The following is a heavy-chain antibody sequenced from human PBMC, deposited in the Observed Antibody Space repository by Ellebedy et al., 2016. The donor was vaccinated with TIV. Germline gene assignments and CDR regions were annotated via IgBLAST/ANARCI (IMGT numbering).Heavy chain of an antibody. CDR3: ARAPYRPNCYGRDCYSGNY. J-gene: IGHJ4*02. D-gene: IGHD2-15*01. CDR2: INTNTGDP. CDR1: GYTFNNYA. Sequence: ASVKVSCKASGYTFNNYAMSWVRQAPGQGLEWVGWINTNTGDPTYAQDFTGRFVFSLDASVSTAYLQITSLKTEDTGIYYCARAPYRPNCYGRDCYSGNYWGQGTLVTVSS. V-gene: IGHV7-4-1*02.